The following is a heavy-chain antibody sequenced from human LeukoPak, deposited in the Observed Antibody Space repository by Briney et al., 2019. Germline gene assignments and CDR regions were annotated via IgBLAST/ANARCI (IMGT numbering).Heavy chain of an antibody. Sequence: SETLSLTCTVSGGSISSYHWSWIRQPPGKGLEWIGYIYYSGSTNYNPSLKSRVTISVDTSKNQFSLKLSSVTAADTAVYYCARGWVAAAGTNWFDPWGQGTLVTVSS. CDR2: IYYSGST. J-gene: IGHJ5*02. V-gene: IGHV4-59*08. CDR1: GGSISSYH. D-gene: IGHD6-13*01. CDR3: ARGWVAAAGTNWFDP.